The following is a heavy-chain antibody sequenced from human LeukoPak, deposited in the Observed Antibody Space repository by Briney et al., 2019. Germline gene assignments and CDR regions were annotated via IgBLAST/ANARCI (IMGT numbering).Heavy chain of an antibody. Sequence: GGSLRLSCAASGFTFSSYGIHWVRQAPGKGLEWVAFIRYDGSNKYYTDSVKGRFTISRDNAKNSLYLQMNSLRAEDTAVYYCARETDYWGQGTLVTVSS. CDR1: GFTFSSYG. J-gene: IGHJ4*02. CDR2: IRYDGSNK. CDR3: ARETDY. V-gene: IGHV3-30*02.